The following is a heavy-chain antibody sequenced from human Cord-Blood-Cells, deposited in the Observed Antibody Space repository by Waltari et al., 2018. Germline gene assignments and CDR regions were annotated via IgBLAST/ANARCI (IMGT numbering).Heavy chain of an antibody. CDR2: IYYSGTT. CDR1: GGSLRSSSYY. J-gene: IGHJ3*02. Sequence: QLQLQESGPGLVKPSETLFLTCTVSGGSLRSSSYYWGWLRQPPGTGLEWIGRIYYSGTTYDNPSLKSRVTISVDTAKNQFSLKLSSVTAADTAVYYCARLVSGWDDAFDIWGQGTMVTVSS. D-gene: IGHD6-19*01. CDR3: ARLVSGWDDAFDI. V-gene: IGHV4-39*01.